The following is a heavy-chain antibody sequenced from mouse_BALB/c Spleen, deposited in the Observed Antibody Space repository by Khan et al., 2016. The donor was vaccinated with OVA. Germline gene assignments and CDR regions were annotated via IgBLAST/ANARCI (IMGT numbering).Heavy chain of an antibody. V-gene: IGHV9-3-1*01. CDR3: ARGRNDRSYAMDY. CDR2: INTYTGEP. D-gene: IGHD2-14*01. J-gene: IGHJ4*01. CDR1: GYTFTNYG. Sequence: QIQLVQSGPELKKPGETVKISCKASGYTFTNYGMNWVKQAPGKGLKWMGWINTYTGEPTYADDFKGRFAFSLETSASTAYLQINNLKNEDTATNFCARGRNDRSYAMDYWGQGTSVTVSS.